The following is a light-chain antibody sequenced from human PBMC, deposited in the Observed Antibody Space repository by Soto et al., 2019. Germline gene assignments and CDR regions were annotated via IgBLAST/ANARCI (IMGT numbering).Light chain of an antibody. CDR1: SSDVGAYNF. CDR3: SSQTASATVL. J-gene: IGLJ2*01. Sequence: QSALTQPASVSASPGQSITISCTGTSSDVGAYNFVSWYQQFPGKAPKVMIYEVSNRPSGVSDRFSGSKSGNTASLIISGLRPEDEADYYCSSQTASATVLFGGGTKLTVL. V-gene: IGLV2-14*01. CDR2: EVS.